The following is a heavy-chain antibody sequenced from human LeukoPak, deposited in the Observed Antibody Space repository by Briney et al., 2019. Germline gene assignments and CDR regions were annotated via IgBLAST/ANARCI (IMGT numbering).Heavy chain of an antibody. CDR3: ARTFYGGNSRTDY. CDR1: AFSVSDKY. CDR2: LYTGGDT. J-gene: IGHJ4*02. D-gene: IGHD4-23*01. V-gene: IGHV3-53*01. Sequence: GGSLRLSCAASAFSVSDKYMSWVRQAPGKGLEWVSVLYTGGDTFYADSVRGRFTISRDNAKNSLYLQMNSLRAEDTAVYYCARTFYGGNSRTDYWGQGTLATVSS.